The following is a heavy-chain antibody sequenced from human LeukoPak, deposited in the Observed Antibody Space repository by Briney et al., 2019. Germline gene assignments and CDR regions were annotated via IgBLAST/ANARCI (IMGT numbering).Heavy chain of an antibody. CDR2: FDPEDGET. D-gene: IGHD3-9*01. CDR3: ARERYFDWWKSYGMDV. V-gene: IGHV1-24*01. CDR1: GYTLTELS. Sequence: ASVKVSCKVSGYTLTELSMHWVRQAPGKGLEWMGGFDPEDGETIYAQKFQGRVTMTRDTSTSTAYMELSSLRSEDTAVYYCARERYFDWWKSYGMDVWGQGTTVTVSS. J-gene: IGHJ6*02.